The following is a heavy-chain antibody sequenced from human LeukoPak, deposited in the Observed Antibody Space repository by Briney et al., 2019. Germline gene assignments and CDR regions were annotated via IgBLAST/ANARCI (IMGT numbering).Heavy chain of an antibody. J-gene: IGHJ4*02. V-gene: IGHV3-53*01. CDR2: IYSGGSP. CDR1: GFTFSTNY. Sequence: GGSLRLTCAASGFTFSTNYMSWVRQAPGKGLEWVSVIYSGGSPYYADSVKGRFTISRDNSKNTLYLQMNSLRAEDTAVYYCAKDMVHQNWNDIGGYWGQGTLVTVSS. CDR3: AKDMVHQNWNDIGGY. D-gene: IGHD1-1*01.